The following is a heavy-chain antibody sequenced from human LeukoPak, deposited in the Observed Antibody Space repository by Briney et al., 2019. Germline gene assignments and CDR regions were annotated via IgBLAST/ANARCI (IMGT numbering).Heavy chain of an antibody. V-gene: IGHV1-2*02. CDR3: AKDKD. CDR1: GYTFTDYF. J-gene: IGHJ4*02. CDR2: INPDTGGP. Sequence: ASVKVSCKASGYTFTDYFMHWVRQAPGQGLEWMGWINPDTGGPNYAQKFQGRVTMTRDTSISTVYLELSRLTSDDTAVYYCAKDKDWGQGTLVTVSS.